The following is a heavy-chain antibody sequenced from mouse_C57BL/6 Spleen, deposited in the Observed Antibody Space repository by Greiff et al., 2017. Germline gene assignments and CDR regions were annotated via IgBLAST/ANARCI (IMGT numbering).Heavy chain of an antibody. J-gene: IGHJ4*01. CDR1: GYSITSGYY. Sequence: EVKLQESGPGLVKPSQSLSLTCSVTGYSITSGYYWNWIRQFPGNKLEWMGYISYDGSNNYNPSLKNRISITRDTSKNQFFLKLNSVTTEDTATYYCARAHTTVVDYYAMDYWGQGTSVTVSS. CDR2: ISYDGSN. CDR3: ARAHTTVVDYYAMDY. D-gene: IGHD1-1*01. V-gene: IGHV3-6*01.